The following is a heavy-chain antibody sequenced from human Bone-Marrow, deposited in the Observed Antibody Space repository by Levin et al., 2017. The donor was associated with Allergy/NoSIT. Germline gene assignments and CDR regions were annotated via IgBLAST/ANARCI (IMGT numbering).Heavy chain of an antibody. D-gene: IGHD5-18*01. CDR2: IYSGGGT. CDR1: GFTVSSYY. CDR3: ARGGYEDAFDI. V-gene: IGHV3-53*01. J-gene: IGHJ3*02. Sequence: GGSLRLSCAASGFTVSSYYMSWVRQAPGKGLEWVSIIYSGGGTYYADSVKGRFTIFRDNAKSGLAHQMNTLRAEDTAVYYCARGGYEDAFDIWGQGTMVTVSS.